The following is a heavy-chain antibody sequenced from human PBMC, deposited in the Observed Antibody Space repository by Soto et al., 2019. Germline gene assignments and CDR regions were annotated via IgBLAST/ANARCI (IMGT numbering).Heavy chain of an antibody. CDR3: ARHHDYGGNSGLYFQH. CDR1: GGSISSSSYY. V-gene: IGHV4-39*01. Sequence: SETLSLTCTVSGGSISSSSYYWGWIRQPPGKGLEWIGSIYYSGSTYYNPSLKSRVTISVDTSKNQFSLKLSPVAAADTAVYYCARHHDYGGNSGLYFQHWGQGTLVTVSS. CDR2: IYYSGST. J-gene: IGHJ1*01. D-gene: IGHD4-17*01.